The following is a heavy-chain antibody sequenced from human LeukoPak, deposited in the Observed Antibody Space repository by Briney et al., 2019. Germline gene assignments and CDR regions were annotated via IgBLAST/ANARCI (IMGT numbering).Heavy chain of an antibody. CDR2: ISYDGSNK. V-gene: IGHV3-30-3*01. CDR3: ARAFGYSYGPEGDY. J-gene: IGHJ4*02. D-gene: IGHD5-18*01. CDR1: GFRFSDFT. Sequence: TGGSLRLSCAASGFRFSDFTMHWVRQAPGKGLEWVAVISYDGSNKYYADSVKGRFTISRDNSKNTLYLQMNSLRAEDTAVYYCARAFGYSYGPEGDYWGQGTLVTVSS.